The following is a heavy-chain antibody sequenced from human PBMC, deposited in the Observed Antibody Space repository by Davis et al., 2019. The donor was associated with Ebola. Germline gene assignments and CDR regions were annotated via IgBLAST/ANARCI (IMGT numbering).Heavy chain of an antibody. CDR1: GFTFSTYA. J-gene: IGHJ4*02. CDR2: IGGSDGRT. CDR3: AKDREGSGSYYWYYFDY. V-gene: IGHV3-23*01. Sequence: GGSLRLSCSASGFTFSTYAMNWVRQSPGRGLEWVAAIGGSDGRTYYADSVKGRFTISRDNSKNTLYLQMNSLRAEDTAVYYCAKDREGSGSYYWYYFDYWGQGTLVTVSS. D-gene: IGHD3-10*01.